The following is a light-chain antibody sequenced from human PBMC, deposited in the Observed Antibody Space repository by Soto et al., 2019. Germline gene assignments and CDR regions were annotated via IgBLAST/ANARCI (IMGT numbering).Light chain of an antibody. Sequence: DIVMTQSPDSLALYLGERATINCKSSQSVLYNSNNKNYLAWYQQKPGQPPKLLIYWASTRESGVPDRFSGSGSGTDFTLTISSLQAEDVAVYYCQQYYSTPLTFGGGTKVEIK. V-gene: IGKV4-1*01. CDR3: QQYYSTPLT. CDR2: WAS. J-gene: IGKJ4*01. CDR1: QSVLYNSNNKNY.